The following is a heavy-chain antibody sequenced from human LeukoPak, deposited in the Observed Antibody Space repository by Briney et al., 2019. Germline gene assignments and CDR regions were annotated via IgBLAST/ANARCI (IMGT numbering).Heavy chain of an antibody. D-gene: IGHD2-15*01. CDR3: ARARYCSGGSCYGIYYFDY. J-gene: IGHJ4*02. CDR1: GFTVSSNY. Sequence: GGSLRLSRAASGFTVSSNYMSWVRQAPGKGLEWVSVIYSGGSTYYADSVKGRFTISRDNSKNTLYLQMNSLRAEDTAVYYCARARYCSGGSCYGIYYFDYWGQGTLVTVSS. V-gene: IGHV3-66*02. CDR2: IYSGGST.